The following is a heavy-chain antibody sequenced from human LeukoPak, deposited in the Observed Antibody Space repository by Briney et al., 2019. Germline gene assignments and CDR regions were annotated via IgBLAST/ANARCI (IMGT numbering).Heavy chain of an antibody. V-gene: IGHV1-69*04. Sequence: GASVKVSCKASGGTFSSYAISWVRQAPGQGLEWMGRIIPILGIANYAQKFQERVTITRDMSTSTAYMELSSLRSEDTAVYYCAADSGVLRFLEWYTPNTPDYWGQGTLVTVSS. CDR2: IIPILGIA. J-gene: IGHJ4*02. D-gene: IGHD3-3*01. CDR3: AADSGVLRFLEWYTPNTPDY. CDR1: GGTFSSYA.